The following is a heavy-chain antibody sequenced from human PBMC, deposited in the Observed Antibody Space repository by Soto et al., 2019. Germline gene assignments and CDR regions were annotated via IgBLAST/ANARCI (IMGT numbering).Heavy chain of an antibody. J-gene: IGHJ4*02. D-gene: IGHD2-15*01. V-gene: IGHV3-7*01. Sequence: EVQLVESGGGLVQPGGSLRLSCAASGFTFSSYWMTWVRQAPGKGLEWVANIKQDGSEKSYVDSVKGRFTISRDNAKNSLYLQMNSLRAEDTAVYYCARDGVAAGLYFDYWGQGTLVTVSS. CDR3: ARDGVAAGLYFDY. CDR1: GFTFSSYW. CDR2: IKQDGSEK.